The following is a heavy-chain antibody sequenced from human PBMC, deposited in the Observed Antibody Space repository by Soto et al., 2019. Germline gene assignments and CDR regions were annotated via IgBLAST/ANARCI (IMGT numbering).Heavy chain of an antibody. D-gene: IGHD3-9*01. CDR3: ARVRPQLRYFDWFPYYFDY. CDR1: GGSISSGGYY. Sequence: PSETLSLTCTVSGGSISSGGYYWSWIRQHPGKGLEWIGYIYYSGSTYYNPSLKSRVTISVDTSKNQFSLKLSSVTAADTAVYYCARVRPQLRYFDWFPYYFDYWGQGTLVTVSS. V-gene: IGHV4-31*03. CDR2: IYYSGST. J-gene: IGHJ4*02.